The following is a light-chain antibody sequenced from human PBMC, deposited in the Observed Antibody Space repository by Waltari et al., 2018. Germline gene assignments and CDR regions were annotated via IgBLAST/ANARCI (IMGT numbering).Light chain of an antibody. Sequence: QSALTQPPSASWSPGQSVTISCTGTSSDVGGYNYVSWYQQHPGKAPKLMIYEVTKRPSGVPDRFSGSKSGNTASLTVSGLQAEDEADYYCSSYEGSNNLVFGGGTKVTVL. V-gene: IGLV2-8*01. CDR1: SSDVGGYNY. J-gene: IGLJ3*02. CDR3: SSYEGSNNLV. CDR2: EVT.